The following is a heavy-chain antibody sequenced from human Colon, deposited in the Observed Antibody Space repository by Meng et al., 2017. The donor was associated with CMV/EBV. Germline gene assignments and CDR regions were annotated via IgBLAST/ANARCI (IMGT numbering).Heavy chain of an antibody. J-gene: IGHJ5*02. Sequence: GESLKISCAASGFTFSSYEMNWVRQTPEKGLEWVAHIDSDGTIKYYAESVQGRFTISRDNAKGSLYLQMNSLTVDDTALYYCTRGRWGPWGHGTLVTVSS. D-gene: IGHD4-23*01. CDR1: GFTFSSYE. V-gene: IGHV3-48*03. CDR3: TRGRWGP. CDR2: IDSDGTIK.